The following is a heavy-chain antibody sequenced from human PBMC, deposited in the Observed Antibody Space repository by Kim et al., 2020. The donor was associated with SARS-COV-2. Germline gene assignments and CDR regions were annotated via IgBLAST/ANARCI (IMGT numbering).Heavy chain of an antibody. V-gene: IGHV4-59*01. CDR1: GGSISSYY. J-gene: IGHJ5*02. Sequence: SETLSLTCIVSGGSISSYYWGWIRQPPGKGLEWIAYMYYSGSTSKNPSLKSRVTISVDTSKNQFSLKLSSMSAADTAVYYCARKGTSWDNWFDPWGQGILVTVSS. CDR2: MYYSGST. CDR3: ARKGTSWDNWFDP. D-gene: IGHD6-13*01.